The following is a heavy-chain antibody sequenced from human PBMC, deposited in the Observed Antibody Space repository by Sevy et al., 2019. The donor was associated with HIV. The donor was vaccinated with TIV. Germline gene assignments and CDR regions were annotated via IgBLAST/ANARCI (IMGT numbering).Heavy chain of an antibody. J-gene: IGHJ4*01. V-gene: IGHV3-30*02. D-gene: IGHD6-13*01. CDR2: IGFDGSDK. Sequence: GGSLRLACATSGFTFSTYGMHWVRQAPVKGLEWVAFIGFDGSDKNYADSVKGRFTISRDNSQNTMYMQMNSLRPDDTAVYYCAKNTAAAGVGGFDYWGHGTLVTVSS. CDR3: AKNTAAAGVGGFDY. CDR1: GFTFSTYG.